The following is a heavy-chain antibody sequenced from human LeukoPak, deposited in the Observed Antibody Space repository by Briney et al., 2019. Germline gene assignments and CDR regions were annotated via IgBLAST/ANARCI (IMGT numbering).Heavy chain of an antibody. Sequence: SVKVSCKASGFTFTSSAVQWVRQARGQRLEWIGWIVVGSGNTNYAQKFQERVTITRDMSTSTAYMELSSLRSEGTAVYYCAAEEGARFGPYYYGMDVWGQGTTVTVSS. CDR1: GFTFTSSA. J-gene: IGHJ6*02. CDR3: AAEEGARFGPYYYGMDV. D-gene: IGHD1-26*01. V-gene: IGHV1-58*01. CDR2: IVVGSGNT.